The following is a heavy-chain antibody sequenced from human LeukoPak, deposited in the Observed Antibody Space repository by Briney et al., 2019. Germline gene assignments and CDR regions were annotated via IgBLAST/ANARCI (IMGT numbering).Heavy chain of an antibody. CDR1: GYTXTSYG. CDR3: ARAAGQMSSGEGGGYYYYGMDV. J-gene: IGHJ6*02. Sequence: GASVKVSCKASGYTXTSYGISGVRQAPGQGLEWMGWTSVYNGNTNYAQKHQGRVTMTTDTSTSKAYMELRSLRSEDTAVYYCARAAGQMSSGEGGGYYYYGMDVWGQGTTVTVSS. CDR2: TSVYNGNT. D-gene: IGHD6-25*01. V-gene: IGHV1-18*01.